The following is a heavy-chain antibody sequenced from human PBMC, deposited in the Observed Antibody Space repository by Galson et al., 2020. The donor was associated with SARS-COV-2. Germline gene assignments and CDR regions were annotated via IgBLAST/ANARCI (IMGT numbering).Heavy chain of an antibody. CDR2: IYYSGST. J-gene: IGHJ6*03. V-gene: IGHV4-31*03. Sequence: SETLSLTCTVSGGSISSGGYYWSWIRQHPGKGLEWIGYIYYSGSTYYNPSLKSRVTISVDTSKNQFSLKLSSVTAADTAVYYCARAVPQRDGVEPMIYYYYYMDVWGKGTTVTVSS. CDR3: ARAVPQRDGVEPMIYYYYYMDV. D-gene: IGHD3-16*01. CDR1: GGSISSGGYY.